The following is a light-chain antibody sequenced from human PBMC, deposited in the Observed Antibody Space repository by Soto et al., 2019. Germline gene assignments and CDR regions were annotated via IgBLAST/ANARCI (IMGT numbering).Light chain of an antibody. Sequence: QSVLTQPASVSGSPGQSITISCTGTSSDVGGYNYVSWYQHHPGKAPKLMIYDVSNRPSGISNRFSGSKSGNTASLTSSGLQAEDEADYYCSSYTSSNTLEVVFGGGTKLTVL. V-gene: IGLV2-14*03. CDR1: SSDVGGYNY. CDR2: DVS. CDR3: SSYTSSNTLEVV. J-gene: IGLJ2*01.